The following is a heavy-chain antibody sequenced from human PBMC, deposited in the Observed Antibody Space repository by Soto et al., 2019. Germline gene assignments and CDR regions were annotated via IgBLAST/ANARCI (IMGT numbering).Heavy chain of an antibody. CDR3: ARAGTSDYDSSGDPDALDI. V-gene: IGHV1-69*01. CDR1: GGTFSSYA. Sequence: QVQLVQSGAEVKKPGSSVKLSCKASGGTFSSYAINWVRQAPGQGLEWMGGIIPVFGKTNYAQRFQGSVTITEDESTTTGYMAVSGLRSEDTAVYCCARAGTSDYDSSGDPDALDIWGQGTMVTVSS. CDR2: IIPVFGKT. D-gene: IGHD3-22*01. J-gene: IGHJ3*02.